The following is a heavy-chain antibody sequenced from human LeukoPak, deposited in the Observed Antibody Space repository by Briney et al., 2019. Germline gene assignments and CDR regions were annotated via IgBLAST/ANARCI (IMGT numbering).Heavy chain of an antibody. J-gene: IGHJ4*02. V-gene: IGHV4-39*07. CDR2: IYYSGST. D-gene: IGHD3-22*01. CDR1: GGSISSSSYY. CDR3: ARIEYYYDSSGYLGY. Sequence: PSETLSLTCTVSGGSISSSSYYWGWIRQPPGKGLEWIGSIYYSGSTYYNPSLKSRVTISVDTSKNQFSLKLSSVTAADTAVYYCARIEYYYDSSGYLGYWGQGTLVTVSS.